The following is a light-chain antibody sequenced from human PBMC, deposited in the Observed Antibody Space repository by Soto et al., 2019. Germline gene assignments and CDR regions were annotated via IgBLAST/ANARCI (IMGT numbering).Light chain of an antibody. CDR3: QQYGTSRWT. V-gene: IGKV3D-20*01. J-gene: IGKJ1*01. CDR2: DAS. CDR1: QNVSNSY. Sequence: EIVLTQSPATLSLSPGERATLSCGASQNVSNSYLAWYQQKPGLAPRLLIYDASSRAIGIPDRFSGSGSGADVTLTICRLEPEDFAVYYCQQYGTSRWTFGQGTKVEIK.